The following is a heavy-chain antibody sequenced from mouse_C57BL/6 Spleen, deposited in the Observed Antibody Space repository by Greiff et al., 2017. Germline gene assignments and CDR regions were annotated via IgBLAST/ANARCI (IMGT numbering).Heavy chain of an antibody. CDR1: GYTFTSYW. D-gene: IGHD2-3*01. CDR2: IHPSASDT. Sequence: QVQLQQPGAELVKPGASVKVSCKASGYTFTSYWMHWVKQRPGQGLEWIGRIHPSASDTNYNQKFTGKATLTVDQSSSTAYMQLSSLTSEDAAVYYGAREGFDGRNYWGQGTTLTVSA. V-gene: IGHV1-74*01. J-gene: IGHJ2*01. CDR3: AREGFDGRNY.